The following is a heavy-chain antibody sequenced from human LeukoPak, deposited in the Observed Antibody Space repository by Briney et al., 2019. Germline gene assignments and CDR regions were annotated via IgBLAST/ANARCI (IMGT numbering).Heavy chain of an antibody. V-gene: IGHV5-51*01. J-gene: IGHJ5*02. D-gene: IGHD3-22*01. Sequence: GESLKSACKGSGYSFSGYWIGCVRQMPGTALEWMGIIYPDDSNTRYSPSFQGQVTISADKSISTAYLQWSSLKASDTAMYYCARHRSVRDWFDPWGQGTLVIVSS. CDR3: ARHRSVRDWFDP. CDR2: IYPDDSNT. CDR1: GYSFSGYW.